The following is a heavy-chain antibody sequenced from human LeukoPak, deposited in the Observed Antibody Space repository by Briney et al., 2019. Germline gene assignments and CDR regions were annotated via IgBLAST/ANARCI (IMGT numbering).Heavy chain of an antibody. CDR2: IYWNDDK. D-gene: IGHD4-17*01. CDR1: GFSLSTSGVG. CDR3: AHSSEAGDYFHFDY. J-gene: IGHJ4*02. Sequence: SGPTLVNPTQTLTLTCTFSGFSLSTSGVGVGWIRQPPGKALEWLALIYWNDDKRYSPSLKSRLTITKDTSKNQVVLTMTNMDSVDTATYYCAHSSEAGDYFHFDYWGQGTLVTVSS. V-gene: IGHV2-5*01.